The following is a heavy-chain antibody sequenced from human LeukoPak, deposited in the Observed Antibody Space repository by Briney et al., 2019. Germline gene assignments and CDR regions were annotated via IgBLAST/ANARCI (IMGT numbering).Heavy chain of an antibody. V-gene: IGHV3-23*01. D-gene: IGHD4-17*01. CDR1: GFTFSSYA. J-gene: IGHJ4*02. CDR3: AKSLTTVKRGNFDS. CDR2: ISGSGGST. Sequence: PGGSLRLSCAASGFTFSSYAMSWVRQAPGKGLEWVSAISGSGGSTYYADSVKGRFTISRDNSKSTLYLQMNSLRAEDTAVFFCAKSLTTVKRGNFDSWGQGTLVTVSS.